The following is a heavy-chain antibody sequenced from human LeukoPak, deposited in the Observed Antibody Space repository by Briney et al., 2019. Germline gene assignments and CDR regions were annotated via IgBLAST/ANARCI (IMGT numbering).Heavy chain of an antibody. J-gene: IGHJ3*02. D-gene: IGHD3-22*01. CDR2: ISSSSSTI. V-gene: IGHV3-48*01. CDR1: GFTFSSYS. CDR3: ASAMYYYDSSGHYAFDI. Sequence: GGPLRLSCAASGFTFSSYSMNWVRQAPGKGLEWVSYISSSSSTIYYADSVKGRFTISRDNAKNSLYLQMNSLRAEDTAMYYCASAMYYYDSSGHYAFDIWGQGTMVTVSS.